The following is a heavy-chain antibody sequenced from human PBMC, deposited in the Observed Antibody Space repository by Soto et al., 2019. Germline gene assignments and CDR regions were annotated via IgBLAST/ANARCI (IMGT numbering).Heavy chain of an antibody. D-gene: IGHD3-10*01. CDR3: AAGTFLGPWQY. Sequence: QLPLVQSGVEVKKPGSSLKVSCQASGDTLTSYGISWVRQAPGQGLEWMGWVSPYSGNINYSPKVQGRVTLTTDTTTSTAYMELRSLTSDDTAVYYCAAGTFLGPWQYWGQGTLVTVSS. CDR2: VSPYSGNI. CDR1: GDTLTSYG. J-gene: IGHJ4*02. V-gene: IGHV1-18*01.